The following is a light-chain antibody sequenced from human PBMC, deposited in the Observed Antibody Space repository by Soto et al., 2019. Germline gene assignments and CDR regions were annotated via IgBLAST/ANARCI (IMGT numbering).Light chain of an antibody. CDR1: QSLLYSNGNNY. CDR3: MQALQSPYT. Sequence: DIVMTQSPLSLPVTPGEPASISCRSSQSLLYSNGNNYLDWYLQKTGQSPQLPIYLGSSRASGVPDRFSGSGSGTDFTLKISRVEAVDVGVYYCMQALQSPYTGGQGTKLEIK. CDR2: LGS. V-gene: IGKV2-28*01. J-gene: IGKJ2*01.